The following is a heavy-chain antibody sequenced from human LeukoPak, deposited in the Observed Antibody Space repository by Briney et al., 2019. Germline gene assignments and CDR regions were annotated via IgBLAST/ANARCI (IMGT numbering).Heavy chain of an antibody. CDR1: GFTFSSYS. CDR2: ISSSSSYI. Sequence: SGGSLRLSCADSGFTFSSYSMNWVRQAPGKGLEWVSSISSSSSYIYYADSVKGRFTISRDNAKNSLYLQMNSLRAEDTAVYYCASASGSYYYGMDVWGQGTTVTVSS. V-gene: IGHV3-21*01. J-gene: IGHJ6*02. CDR3: ASASGSYYYGMDV. D-gene: IGHD1-26*01.